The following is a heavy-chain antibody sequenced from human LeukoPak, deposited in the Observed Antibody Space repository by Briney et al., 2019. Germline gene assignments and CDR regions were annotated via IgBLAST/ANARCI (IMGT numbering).Heavy chain of an antibody. J-gene: IGHJ1*01. Sequence: PGGSLRLSCAASGFTFSSYWMHWVRQAPGKGLEWVSSISSSSRHIYYADSVKGRFTISRDDAKNSVYLQMNSLRADETAVYYCARDFTTVTTAYFQHWGQGTLVTVSS. D-gene: IGHD4-17*01. CDR1: GFTFSSYW. CDR3: ARDFTTVTTAYFQH. V-gene: IGHV3-21*01. CDR2: ISSSSRHI.